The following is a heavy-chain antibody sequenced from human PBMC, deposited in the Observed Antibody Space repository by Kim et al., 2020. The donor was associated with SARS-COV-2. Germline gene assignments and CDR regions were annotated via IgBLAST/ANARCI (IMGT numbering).Heavy chain of an antibody. Sequence: ASVKVSCKASGYTFTGYYMHWVRQAPGQGLEWMGRINPNSGGTNYAQKFQGRVTMTRDTSISTAYMELSRLRSDDTAVYYCSRDSPGGYYYYYGMDVWGQGTTVTVSS. CDR2: INPNSGGT. CDR1: GYTFTGYY. J-gene: IGHJ6*02. D-gene: IGHD3-16*01. CDR3: SRDSPGGYYYYYGMDV. V-gene: IGHV1-2*06.